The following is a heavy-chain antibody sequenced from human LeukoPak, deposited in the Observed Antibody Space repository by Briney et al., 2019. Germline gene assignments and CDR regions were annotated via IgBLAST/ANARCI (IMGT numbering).Heavy chain of an antibody. Sequence: SETLSLTCAVYGGSFSGYYWSWIRQPPGKGLEWIGEINHSGSTNYNPSLKSRVTISVDTSKNQFSLKLSSVTAADTAVYYCARDLREYGVDYWGQGTLVTVSS. D-gene: IGHD3-10*01. CDR3: ARDLREYGVDY. CDR2: INHSGST. CDR1: GGSFSGYY. J-gene: IGHJ4*02. V-gene: IGHV4-34*01.